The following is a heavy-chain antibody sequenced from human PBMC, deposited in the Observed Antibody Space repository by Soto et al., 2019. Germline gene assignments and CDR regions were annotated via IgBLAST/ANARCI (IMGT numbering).Heavy chain of an antibody. J-gene: IGHJ6*02. CDR3: AREGPAPYYYYGMDV. CDR1: GYSFTTYG. V-gene: IGHV1-18*01. Sequence: QVQLVQSRGEVKKPGASVKVSCKTSGYSFTTYGISWVRQAPGQGLEWMGWISGYNGNTNYAQKLQGRVTMTTDTSTSPAYMELRSLRSDDTAVYYCAREGPAPYYYYGMDVWGQGSTVTVSS. CDR2: ISGYNGNT.